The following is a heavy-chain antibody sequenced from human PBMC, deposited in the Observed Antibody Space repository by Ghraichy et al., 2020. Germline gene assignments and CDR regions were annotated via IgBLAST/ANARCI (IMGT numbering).Heavy chain of an antibody. D-gene: IGHD4-17*01. CDR2: INHSGST. J-gene: IGHJ4*02. Sequence: SQTLSLTCAVYGGSFSGYYWDWIRQPPGKGLEWIGEINHSGSTNYNASLKSRVTISVDTSKNQFSLKLSSVTAADTAVYYCARRRYGDYDKDYWGQGTLVTVSS. CDR3: ARRRYGDYDKDY. CDR1: GGSFSGYY. V-gene: IGHV4-34*01.